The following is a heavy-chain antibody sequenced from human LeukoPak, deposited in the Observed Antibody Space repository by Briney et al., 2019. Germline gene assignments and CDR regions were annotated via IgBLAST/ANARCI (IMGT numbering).Heavy chain of an antibody. CDR3: ARARGDGYPGVLTNYYYYMDV. CDR1: GGTFSSYA. J-gene: IGHJ6*03. V-gene: IGHV1-69*05. CDR2: IIPIFGTA. D-gene: IGHD5-24*01. Sequence: SVKVSCKASGGTFSSYAISWVRQAPGQGLEWMGGIIPIFGTANYAQKFQGRVTNTTDESTSTAYMELSSLRSEDTAVYYCARARGDGYPGVLTNYYYYMDVWGKGTTVTVSS.